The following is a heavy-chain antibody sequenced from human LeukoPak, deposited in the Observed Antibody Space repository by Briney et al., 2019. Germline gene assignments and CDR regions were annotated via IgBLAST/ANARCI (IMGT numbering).Heavy chain of an antibody. CDR3: TRDVSLSQPGGFDY. CDR1: EFTFSRYS. V-gene: IGHV3-21*01. D-gene: IGHD6-13*01. Sequence: GGSLRLSCSASEFTFSRYSMICVRQAPGKGLEWVSTISSTSTYIYYADSVRGRLTIYRENTKNSVDLQMNSLRADDTAVYYCTRDVSLSQPGGFDYWGHGSLVTVSS. J-gene: IGHJ4*01. CDR2: ISSTSTYI.